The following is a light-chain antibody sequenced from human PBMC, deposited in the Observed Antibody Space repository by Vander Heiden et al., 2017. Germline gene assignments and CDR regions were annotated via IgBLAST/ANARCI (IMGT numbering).Light chain of an antibody. Sequence: VITMTQSPSLVSATTGDSVTITCRISQGISTYVAWYQQKPGKAPELLIYGASTLQSGVPSRFSGRSSETEFTLTISHLQPEDFATYYCQHYYIFPLAFGQGTKVEIK. CDR3: QHYYIFPLA. J-gene: IGKJ1*01. V-gene: IGKV1D-8*01. CDR2: GAS. CDR1: QGISTY.